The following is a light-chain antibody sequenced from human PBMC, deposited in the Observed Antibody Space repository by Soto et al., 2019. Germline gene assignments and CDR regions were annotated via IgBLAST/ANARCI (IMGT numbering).Light chain of an antibody. CDR1: QSVSNN. CDR3: QQYNNWPPLT. Sequence: IVMTQSPATLSVSPGERVTLSCRASQSVSNNLAGYQQKPGQAPRLLIYAASTRATGLPARFSGSGSGTQFTLTISSLQSEDFAVYYCQQYNNWPPLTFGGGTKVEIK. V-gene: IGKV3-15*01. CDR2: AAS. J-gene: IGKJ4*01.